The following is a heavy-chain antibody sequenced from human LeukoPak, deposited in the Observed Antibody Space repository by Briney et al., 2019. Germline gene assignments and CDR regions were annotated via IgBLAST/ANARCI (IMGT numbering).Heavy chain of an antibody. CDR3: ARYLAAAGMDYFDY. Sequence: PSETLSLTCTVSGGSISSSSYYWGWIRQPPGKGLELIGSIYYSGSTYYNPSLKSRVTISVDTSKTQFSLKLSSVTAADTAVYYCARYLAAAGMDYFDYWGQGTLVTVSS. CDR2: IYYSGST. V-gene: IGHV4-39*07. CDR1: GGSISSSSYY. J-gene: IGHJ4*02. D-gene: IGHD6-13*01.